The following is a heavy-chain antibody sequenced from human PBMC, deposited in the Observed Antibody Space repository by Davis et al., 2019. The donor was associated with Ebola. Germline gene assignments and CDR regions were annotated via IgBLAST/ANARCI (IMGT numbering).Heavy chain of an antibody. D-gene: IGHD6-19*01. CDR2: INPSGGST. CDR1: GYTFTSYY. CDR3: ARTSSGWHGFDY. Sequence: VSVKVSCKASGYTFTSYYMHWVRQAPGQGLEWMGIINPSGGSTSYAQKFQGRVTMTRDTSTSTVYMELSSLRSEDTAVYYCARTSSGWHGFDYWGQGTLVTVSS. V-gene: IGHV1-46*01. J-gene: IGHJ4*02.